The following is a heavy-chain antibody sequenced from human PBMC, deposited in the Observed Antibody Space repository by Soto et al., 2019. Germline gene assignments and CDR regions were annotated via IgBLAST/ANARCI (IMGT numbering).Heavy chain of an antibody. Sequence: PGGSLRLSCAASGFTSTNYVMNWVRQAPGKGLEWVSSISGSGTTTFYADSVKGRFTISRDNSKNTLYLQMNSLRAEDTALYYCAKDRVGGVPDAFDIWGQGTMVTVSS. J-gene: IGHJ3*02. CDR3: AKDRVGGVPDAFDI. V-gene: IGHV3-23*01. D-gene: IGHD2-8*01. CDR1: GFTSTNYV. CDR2: ISGSGTTT.